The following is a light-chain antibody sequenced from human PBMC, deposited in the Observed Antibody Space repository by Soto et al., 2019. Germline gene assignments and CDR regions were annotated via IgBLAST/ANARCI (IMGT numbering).Light chain of an antibody. CDR3: QQNNKWPGVT. CDR2: GAS. J-gene: IGKJ4*02. CDR1: QTISND. V-gene: IGKV3-15*01. Sequence: EVVMTQSPATVSVSPGEGVTLSCRASQTISNDLAWYQQKPGQAPRLLIYGASARATGGPARFSGGGSGAEFTLAISSLQSEDFALCYCQQNNKWPGVTLGGGTKVEIK.